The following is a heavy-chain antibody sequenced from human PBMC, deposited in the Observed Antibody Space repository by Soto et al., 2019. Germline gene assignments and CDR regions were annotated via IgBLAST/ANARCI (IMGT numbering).Heavy chain of an antibody. V-gene: IGHV1-2*02. J-gene: IGHJ3*02. CDR1: GYTFTGYQ. Sequence: QVQLVQSGAEVKKPGASVKVSCKASGYTFTGYQIHWVRQAPGQGLEWMGWISPNSGGTNYAPKFQGRDSMTRDTSITTAYLELSRLRSDDTALYYCALRQWLDGFDIWGQGTMVTVSS. D-gene: IGHD6-19*01. CDR2: ISPNSGGT. CDR3: ALRQWLDGFDI.